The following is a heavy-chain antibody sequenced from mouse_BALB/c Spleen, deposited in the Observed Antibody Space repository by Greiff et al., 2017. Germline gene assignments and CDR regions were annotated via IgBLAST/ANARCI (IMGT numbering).Heavy chain of an antibody. CDR3: ARGGGYDGWFAY. CDR2: IDPANGNT. CDR1: GFNIKDTY. J-gene: IGHJ3*01. Sequence: EVQLQQSGAELVKPGASVKLSCTASGFNIKDTYMHWVKQRPEQGLEWIGRIDPANGNTKYDPKFQGKATITADTSSNTAYLQLSSLTSEDTAVYYCARGGGYDGWFAYWGQGTLVTVSA. D-gene: IGHD2-2*01. V-gene: IGHV14-3*02.